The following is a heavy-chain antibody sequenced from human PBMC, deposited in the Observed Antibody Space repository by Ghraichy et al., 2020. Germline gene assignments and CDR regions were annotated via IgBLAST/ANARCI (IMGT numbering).Heavy chain of an antibody. D-gene: IGHD7-27*01. CDR2: TYFRSKWYN. Sequence: PSLTCAISGDSVSSNSAAWNWIRRSPSRGLEWLGRTYFRSKWYNGYAVSLKSRITVNADTSKNQFSLQLRSVTPEDTAVYYCARTSEVGIDYWGRGTLVTVSS. CDR3: ARTSEVGIDY. V-gene: IGHV6-1*01. CDR1: GDSVSSNSAA. J-gene: IGHJ4*02.